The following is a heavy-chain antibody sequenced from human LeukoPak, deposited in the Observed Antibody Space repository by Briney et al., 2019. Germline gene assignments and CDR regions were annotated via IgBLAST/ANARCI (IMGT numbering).Heavy chain of an antibody. Sequence: PSETLSLTCIVFGGSSSNHYWGWVRQPPGKGLEWIGYFYHSGTTNYNPSLKSRVTMSVDTSKKQFSLKLTSVTAADTAVYYCARVSGSNPNNWFDPWGQGTLVTVSS. V-gene: IGHV4-59*11. CDR2: FYHSGTT. J-gene: IGHJ5*02. CDR3: ARVSGSNPNNWFDP. CDR1: GGSSSNHY. D-gene: IGHD1-26*01.